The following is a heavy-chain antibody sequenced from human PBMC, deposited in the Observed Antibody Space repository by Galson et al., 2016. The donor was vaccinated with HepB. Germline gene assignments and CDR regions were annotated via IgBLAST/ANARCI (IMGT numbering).Heavy chain of an antibody. J-gene: IGHJ5*02. Sequence: SLRLSCADSGFTFSNYAMAWVRQVPGKGLEWVSSITGSGDGTYYRDSVKGRFTISRDNTKNTLYLQMNSLRVDDTAIYYCARGKSAGAIDWFDPWGQGALVTVSS. CDR3: ARGKSAGAIDWFDP. CDR1: GFTFSNYA. CDR2: ITGSGDGT. D-gene: IGHD3-10*01. V-gene: IGHV3-23*02.